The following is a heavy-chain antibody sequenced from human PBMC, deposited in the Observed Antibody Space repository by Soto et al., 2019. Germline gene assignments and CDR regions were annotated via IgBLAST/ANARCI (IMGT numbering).Heavy chain of an antibody. Sequence: GSLRLSCVASGFRLSNHFMNWVRQAPGKGLEWVATIKEDGREKYYVESVGGRFTISRDNAKNSLYLEVSNVRDGDTAVYYCARPRFRGMDVWGQGTTVTVSS. D-gene: IGHD3-10*01. CDR3: ARPRFRGMDV. CDR2: IKEDGREK. J-gene: IGHJ6*02. V-gene: IGHV3-7*03. CDR1: GFRLSNHF.